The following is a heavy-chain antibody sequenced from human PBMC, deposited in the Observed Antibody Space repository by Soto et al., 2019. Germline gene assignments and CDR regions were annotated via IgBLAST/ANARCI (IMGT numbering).Heavy chain of an antibody. CDR1: GSTFTDFT. J-gene: IGHJ3*02. Sequence: PGGSLRLSCAGSGSTFTDFTMTWVRQAPGKGLEWGSAISGDGLSTYYAGSVKGRFTISRDNSKTILYLQMNSLRAEDTAVYYCARRPDAFDIWGRGTMVTVSS. V-gene: IGHV3-23*01. CDR3: ARRPDAFDI. CDR2: ISGDGLST.